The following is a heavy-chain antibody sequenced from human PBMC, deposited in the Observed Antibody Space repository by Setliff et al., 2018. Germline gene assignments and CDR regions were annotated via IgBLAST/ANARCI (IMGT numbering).Heavy chain of an antibody. D-gene: IGHD3-10*01. J-gene: IGHJ3*02. CDR1: GYTLTELS. V-gene: IGHV1-24*01. Sequence: ASVKVSCKVSGYTLTELSMHWVRQAPGKGLEWMGGFDPEDGETIYAQKFQGRVTMTEDTSTDTAYMELSSLRSEDTAVYYCATGGLLWFGELSGGAFGIWGQGTMVTVSS. CDR3: ATGGLLWFGELSGGAFGI. CDR2: FDPEDGET.